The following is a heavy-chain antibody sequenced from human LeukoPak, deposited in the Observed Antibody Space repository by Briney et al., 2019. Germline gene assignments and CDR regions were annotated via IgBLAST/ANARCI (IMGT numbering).Heavy chain of an antibody. D-gene: IGHD2-2*01. CDR3: ARDRKYDWYFDL. Sequence: SETLSLTCSVSGGSIRGGTYYWGWIRQPPGKGLEWIGTIYYTGSTYYNRALKSRVTISVDTSKNQFSLKLNSVTAADTAVYYCARDRKYDWYFDLWGRGTLVTVSS. J-gene: IGHJ2*01. CDR2: IYYTGST. V-gene: IGHV4-39*07. CDR1: GGSIRGGTYY.